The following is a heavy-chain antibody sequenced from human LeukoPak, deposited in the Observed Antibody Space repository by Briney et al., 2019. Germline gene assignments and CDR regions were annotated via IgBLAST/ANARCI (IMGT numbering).Heavy chain of an antibody. Sequence: GASVKVSCKASGYTFTSYYMHWVRQAPGQGLEWMGIINPSGGSTSYAQKFQGRVTMTRDTSISTAYMELSRLRSDDTAVYYCARDFSVTMIVVVTGHAFDIWGQGTMVTVSS. V-gene: IGHV1-46*01. D-gene: IGHD3-22*01. CDR3: ARDFSVTMIVVVTGHAFDI. CDR2: INPSGGST. J-gene: IGHJ3*02. CDR1: GYTFTSYY.